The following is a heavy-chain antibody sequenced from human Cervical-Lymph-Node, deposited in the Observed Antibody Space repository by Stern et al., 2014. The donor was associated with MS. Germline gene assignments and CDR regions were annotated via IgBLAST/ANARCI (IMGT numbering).Heavy chain of an antibody. Sequence: QITLKESGPTLVKPTQTLTLTCTFSGFSLSTSGVGVGWIRQPPGKALAWLALIYWDDDKRYSPSLKSRLTITKDTSKNQVVLTMTNMDPVDTATYYCAHRDGYRYAADYWGQGTLVTVSS. J-gene: IGHJ4*02. CDR1: GFSLSTSGVG. CDR3: AHRDGYRYAADY. D-gene: IGHD5-18*01. CDR2: IYWDDDK. V-gene: IGHV2-5*02.